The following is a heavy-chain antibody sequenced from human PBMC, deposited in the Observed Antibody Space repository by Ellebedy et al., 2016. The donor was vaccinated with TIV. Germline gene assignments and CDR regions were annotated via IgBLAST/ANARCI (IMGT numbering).Heavy chain of an antibody. CDR1: GFTFSRHW. D-gene: IGHD4-17*01. J-gene: IGHJ4*02. CDR2: INSDGSTT. V-gene: IGHV3-74*01. CDR3: ARGGTTVTTMEDY. Sequence: PGGSLRLSCAASGFTFSRHWMHWVRQAPGKGLVWVSRINSDGSTTDYADSVKGQFTISRDNAKNTLYLQMNSLRAEDTAVYYCARGGTTVTTMEDYWGQGTLVTVSS.